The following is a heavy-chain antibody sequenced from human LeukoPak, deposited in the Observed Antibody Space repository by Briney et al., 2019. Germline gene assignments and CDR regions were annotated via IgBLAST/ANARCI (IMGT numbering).Heavy chain of an antibody. V-gene: IGHV3-48*03. CDR3: GREQSRCGGDCNDY. CDR2: ITTSGNNI. D-gene: IGHD2-21*02. Sequence: GGSLRLSCAASGFTFSSYEMNWVRQAPGKGLERVSYITTSGNNIKYADSVKGRFTASRDNAKNSLYLQMNSLRVEDTAVYYCGREQSRCGGDCNDYWGQGTLVTVSS. J-gene: IGHJ4*02. CDR1: GFTFSSYE.